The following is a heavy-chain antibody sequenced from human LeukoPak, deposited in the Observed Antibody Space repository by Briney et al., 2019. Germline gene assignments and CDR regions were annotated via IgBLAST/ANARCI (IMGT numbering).Heavy chain of an antibody. Sequence: SETLSLTCAVYGGSFSGYYWSRIRQPPGKGLEWIGKINHSGSTNYNPSLKSRVTISVDTSKNQFSLKLSSVTAADTAVYYCARFRPLGYCSGGSCYSVGWYFDLWGRGTLVTVSS. CDR1: GGSFSGYY. V-gene: IGHV4-34*01. J-gene: IGHJ2*01. CDR3: ARFRPLGYCSGGSCYSVGWYFDL. CDR2: INHSGST. D-gene: IGHD2-15*01.